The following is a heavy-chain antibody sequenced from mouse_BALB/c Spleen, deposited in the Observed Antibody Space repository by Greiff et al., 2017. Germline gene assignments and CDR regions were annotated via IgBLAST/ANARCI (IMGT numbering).Heavy chain of an antibody. J-gene: IGHJ2*01. V-gene: IGHV5-17*02. CDR3: ARSDGNPYFDD. CDR1: GFTFSSFG. D-gene: IGHD2-1*01. CDR2: ISSGSSTI. Sequence: EVKLMESGGGLVQPGGSRKLSCAASGFTFSSFGMHWVRQAPEKGLEWVAYISSGSSTIYYADTVKGRFTISRDNPKNTLFLQMTSLRSEDTAMYYCARSDGNPYFDDWGQGTTLTVSS.